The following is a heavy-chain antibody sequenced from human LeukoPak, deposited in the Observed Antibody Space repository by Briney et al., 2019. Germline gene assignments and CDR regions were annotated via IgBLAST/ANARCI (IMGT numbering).Heavy chain of an antibody. D-gene: IGHD4-17*01. J-gene: IGHJ5*02. CDR1: GYTFTSYA. V-gene: IGHV1-3*01. Sequence: GASVKVSCKASGYTFTSYAMHWVRQAPGQRLEWMGWINAGNGNTKYSQKFQGRVTITRDTSARTAYMELSSLRSEDTAVYYCARDTVDYGDWYNWFDPWGQGTLVTVSS. CDR2: INAGNGNT. CDR3: ARDTVDYGDWYNWFDP.